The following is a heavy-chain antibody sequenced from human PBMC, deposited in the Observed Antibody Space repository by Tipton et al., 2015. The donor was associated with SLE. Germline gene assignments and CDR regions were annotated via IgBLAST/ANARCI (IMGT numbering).Heavy chain of an antibody. Sequence: TLSLTCSVSVGSISSYFWSWIRQPPGKGLEWIGYLFHSGNPDYSGSTDYSPSLKSRVTISGDSSKNRLSLKLTSVTAADTAVYYCAKTMTRPLMWYDPWGQGTPVTVSA. CDR2: LFHSGNPDYSGST. J-gene: IGHJ5*02. D-gene: IGHD1-14*01. CDR1: VGSISSYF. V-gene: IGHV4-59*01. CDR3: AKTMTRPLMWYDP.